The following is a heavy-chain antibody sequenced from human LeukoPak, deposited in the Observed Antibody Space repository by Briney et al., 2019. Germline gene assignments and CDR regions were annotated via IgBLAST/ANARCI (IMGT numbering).Heavy chain of an antibody. V-gene: IGHV1-46*01. J-gene: IGHJ6*04. CDR3: ASSNWYSYGIDV. Sequence: ASVKVSCKASGYTFTSYYLHWVRQAPGQGLEWMGIINPTAGSTSHVQRSQGRITLTRDTSASTVYMELSSLRSEDTAVYYCASSNWYSYGIDVWGKGTTVTVSS. CDR1: GYTFTSYY. CDR2: INPTAGST. D-gene: IGHD6-13*01.